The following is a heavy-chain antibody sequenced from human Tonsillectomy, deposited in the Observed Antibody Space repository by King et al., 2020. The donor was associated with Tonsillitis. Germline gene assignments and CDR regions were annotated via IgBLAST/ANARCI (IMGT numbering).Heavy chain of an antibody. V-gene: IGHV1-46*01. CDR2: INPSDGST. CDR3: ARDTTGDYYYMDV. D-gene: IGHD7-27*01. CDR1: GYTFTSYY. J-gene: IGHJ6*03. Sequence: VQLVQSGAEVKKPGASVKVSCKASGYTFTSYYIHWVRQAPGHGLEWMGIINPSDGSTIYAQKFQGRVTMTRDTSTSTVYMELSSLRSEDTAVYFCARDTTGDYYYMDVWGRGTTVTVSS.